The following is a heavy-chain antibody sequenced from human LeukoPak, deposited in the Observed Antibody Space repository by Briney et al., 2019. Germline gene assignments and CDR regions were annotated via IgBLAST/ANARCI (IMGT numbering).Heavy chain of an antibody. V-gene: IGHV3-30*07. D-gene: IGHD3-10*01. CDR3: AKRGVVIRVVLVGFHKEAYYFDS. J-gene: IGHJ4*02. CDR2: ISDDGSNR. CDR1: GFTFSTYA. Sequence: GRSLRLSCAASGFTFSTYAMHWVRQAPGKGPEWVAVISDDGSNRYFADSVKGRFTISRDSPKNTLYPQMNSLRAEDTAVYFCAKRGVVIRVVLVGFHKEAYYFDSWGQGALVTVSS.